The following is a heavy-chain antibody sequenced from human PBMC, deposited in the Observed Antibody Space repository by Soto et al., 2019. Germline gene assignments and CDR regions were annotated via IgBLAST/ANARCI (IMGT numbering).Heavy chain of an antibody. D-gene: IGHD3-22*01. CDR1: GFTFSSYS. CDR2: ISGSDGIT. Sequence: PGGSLRLSCAASGFTFSSYSMSWVRQAPGKGLEWVSAISGSDGITYYADSVKGRSTISRDNSKNKLYLQMNSLRADDTAVYYCAKATSRGSSGLPGSWGQGTQVTVSS. J-gene: IGHJ5*02. CDR3: AKATSRGSSGLPGS. V-gene: IGHV3-23*01.